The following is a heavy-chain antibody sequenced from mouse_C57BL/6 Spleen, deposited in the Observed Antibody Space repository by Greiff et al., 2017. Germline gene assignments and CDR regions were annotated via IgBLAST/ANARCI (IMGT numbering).Heavy chain of an antibody. D-gene: IGHD2-1*01. CDR2: ISSGGDYI. CDR3: TRELYGNYWYFDV. V-gene: IGHV5-9-1*02. CDR1: GFTFSSYA. Sequence: EVQVVESGEGLVKPGGSLKLSCAASGFTFSSYAMSWVRQTPEKRLEWVAYISSGGDYIYYADTVKGRFNIARDNARNTLYLQMSSLKSEDTAMYYCTRELYGNYWYFDVWGTGTTVTVSS. J-gene: IGHJ1*03.